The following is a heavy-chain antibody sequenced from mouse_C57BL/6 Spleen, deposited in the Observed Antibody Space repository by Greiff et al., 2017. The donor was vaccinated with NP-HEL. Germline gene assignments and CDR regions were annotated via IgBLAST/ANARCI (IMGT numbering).Heavy chain of an antibody. J-gene: IGHJ4*01. V-gene: IGHV1-5*01. CDR3: TREPYYSNYYAMDY. D-gene: IGHD2-5*01. CDR2: IYPGNSDT. CDR1: GYTFTSYW. Sequence: VQLQQSGTVLARPGASVKMSCKTSGYTFTSYWMHWVKQRPGQGLEWIGAIYPGNSDTSYNQKFKGKAKLTAVTSASTAYMELSSLTNEDSAVYYCTREPYYSNYYAMDYWGQGTSVTVSS.